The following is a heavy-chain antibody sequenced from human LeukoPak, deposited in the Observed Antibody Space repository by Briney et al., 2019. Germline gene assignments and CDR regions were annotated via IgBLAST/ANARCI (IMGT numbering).Heavy chain of an antibody. CDR1: GYTLTESS. Sequence: GASVKVSCKVSGYTLTESSMHWVRQAPGKGLEWMGGFDPEDGETIYAQKFQGRVTMTEDTSTDTAYMELSSLRSEDTAVYYCATQRGYDFWSGHYALDYWGQGTLVTVSS. CDR2: FDPEDGET. V-gene: IGHV1-24*01. D-gene: IGHD3-3*01. J-gene: IGHJ4*02. CDR3: ATQRGYDFWSGHYALDY.